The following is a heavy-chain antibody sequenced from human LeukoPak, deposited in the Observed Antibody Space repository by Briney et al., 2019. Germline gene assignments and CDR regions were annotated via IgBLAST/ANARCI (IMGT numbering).Heavy chain of an antibody. J-gene: IGHJ6*02. CDR2: TYYVSKWYN. CDR1: GDSVSSDSAG. Sequence: SQTLSLTCAISGDSVSSDSAGWNWFRQSPSRGLEWLGRTYYVSKWYNDYAPPVKGRIIISPDTSKSQFSLQLNFVTPEDTAVYYCAREIDGMDVWGQGTTVTVSS. CDR3: AREIDGMDV. V-gene: IGHV6-1*01. D-gene: IGHD2-21*01.